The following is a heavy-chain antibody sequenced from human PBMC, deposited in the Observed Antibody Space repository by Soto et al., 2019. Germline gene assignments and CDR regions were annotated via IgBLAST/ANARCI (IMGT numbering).Heavy chain of an antibody. D-gene: IGHD6-13*01. Sequence: QVQLVQSGAEVKKPGASVKVSCKASGYTFTSYGISWVRQAPGQGLEWMGWISAYNGNTNYAQKLQGRVTMTTDTSTSKAYMELRSLRSDDTAVYYCARGTAGSIAAAGSGNFDYWGQGTLVTVSS. CDR1: GYTFTSYG. V-gene: IGHV1-18*01. J-gene: IGHJ4*02. CDR3: ARGTAGSIAAAGSGNFDY. CDR2: ISAYNGNT.